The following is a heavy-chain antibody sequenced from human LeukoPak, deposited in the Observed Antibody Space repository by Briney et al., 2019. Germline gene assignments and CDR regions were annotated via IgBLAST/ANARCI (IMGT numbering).Heavy chain of an antibody. D-gene: IGHD6-6*01. Sequence: PSETLSLTCAVSGGSFSGYYWSWIRQPPGKGLEWIGEINHSGSTNYNPSLKSRVTISVDTSKNQFSLKLTSVTATGTAVYYCARVKRRMGSSSGDYSDYWGQGALVTVSS. J-gene: IGHJ4*02. CDR2: INHSGST. V-gene: IGHV4-34*01. CDR3: ARVKRRMGSSSGDYSDY. CDR1: GGSFSGYY.